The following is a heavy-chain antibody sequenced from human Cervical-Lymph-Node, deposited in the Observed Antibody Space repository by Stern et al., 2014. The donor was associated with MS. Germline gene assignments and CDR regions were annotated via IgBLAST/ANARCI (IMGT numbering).Heavy chain of an antibody. D-gene: IGHD5-12*01. CDR3: ARLGSGYDSSYLDF. V-gene: IGHV1-69*01. Sequence: VQLVQSGSEAKQPGSSVKVSCKVSGGTFSTYKISWVRQAPGQGLEWMGAIIPIFGTADYAQKFQDRVTIIADESTSEVHMELISLRSEDTGVYYCARLGSGYDSSYLDFWGQGTLVTVSS. CDR2: IIPIFGTA. J-gene: IGHJ4*02. CDR1: GGTFSTYK.